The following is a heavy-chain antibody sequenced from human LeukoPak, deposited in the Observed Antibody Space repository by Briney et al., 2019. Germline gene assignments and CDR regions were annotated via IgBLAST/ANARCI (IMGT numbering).Heavy chain of an antibody. CDR1: GFTFSSYS. Sequence: PGGSLRLSCAASGFTFSSYSMNWVRQAPGKGLEWVSSISSSSSYIYYADSVKGRFTIPRDNAKNSLYLQMNSLRAEDTAVYYCARDRGIAAAGAAYNWFDPWGQGTLVTVSS. CDR3: ARDRGIAAAGAAYNWFDP. J-gene: IGHJ5*02. CDR2: ISSSSSYI. D-gene: IGHD6-13*01. V-gene: IGHV3-21*01.